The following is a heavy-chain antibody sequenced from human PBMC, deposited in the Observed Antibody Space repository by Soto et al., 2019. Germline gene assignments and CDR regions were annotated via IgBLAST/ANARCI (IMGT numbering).Heavy chain of an antibody. D-gene: IGHD6-6*01. V-gene: IGHV3-21*01. J-gene: IGHJ6*02. CDR2: ISSSSSYI. Sequence: PGGSLRLSCAASGFTFSSYSMNWVRQAPGKGLEWVSSISSSSSYIYYADSVKGRFTISRDNAKNSLYLQMNSLRAEDTAVYYCARDSFGSSSVYYYGMDVWGQGTTVTGS. CDR3: ARDSFGSSSVYYYGMDV. CDR1: GFTFSSYS.